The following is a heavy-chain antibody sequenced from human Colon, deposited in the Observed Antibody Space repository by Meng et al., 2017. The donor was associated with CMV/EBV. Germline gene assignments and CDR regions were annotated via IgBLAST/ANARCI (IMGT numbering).Heavy chain of an antibody. CDR1: GFTFSSYS. CDR2: ISHTSDT. CDR3: ARGWPPDF. D-gene: IGHD6-13*01. V-gene: IGHV3-21*06. J-gene: IGHJ1*01. Sequence: GESLKISCAAPGFTFSSYSLNWVRLAPGKGLEWVASISHTSDTYYADSLKGRFTLSRDNAQNSVYLQMNSLTAEDTAVYYCARGWPPDFWGQGTLVTVSS.